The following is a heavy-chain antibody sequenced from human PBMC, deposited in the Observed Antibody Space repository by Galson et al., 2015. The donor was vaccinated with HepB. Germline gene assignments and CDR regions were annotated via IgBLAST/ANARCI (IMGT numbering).Heavy chain of an antibody. CDR1: GFTFXXYW. CDR2: INNDGSNR. CDR3: ARSLFDC. J-gene: IGHJ4*02. V-gene: IGHV3-74*01. Sequence: SLRLSXXXSGFTFXXYWMHWVRQGPGKGLVWVSQINNDGSNRGYADSVKGRFTISRDXAKNTLYLEMNSLRAEDTAVYYCARSLFDCWGQGTLVTVSS.